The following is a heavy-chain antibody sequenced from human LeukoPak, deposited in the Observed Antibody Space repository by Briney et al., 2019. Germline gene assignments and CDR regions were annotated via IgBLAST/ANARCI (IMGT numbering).Heavy chain of an antibody. J-gene: IGHJ5*02. CDR3: ARGRTTMVRGVISPPFDP. V-gene: IGHV4-34*01. Sequence: SETLSLTCAVYGGSFSGYYWSWIRQPPGKGLEWIGEINHSGSTNYNPSLKSRVTISVDTSKNQFSLKLSSVTAADTAVYYCARGRTTMVRGVISPPFDPWGQGTLVTVSS. D-gene: IGHD3-10*01. CDR2: INHSGST. CDR1: GGSFSGYY.